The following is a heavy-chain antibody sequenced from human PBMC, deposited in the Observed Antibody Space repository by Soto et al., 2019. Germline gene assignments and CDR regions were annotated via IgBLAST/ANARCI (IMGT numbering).Heavy chain of an antibody. CDR3: ASRDPGTSVDY. D-gene: IGHD1-7*01. J-gene: IGHJ4*02. V-gene: IGHV4-4*02. Sequence: SETLSLTCPVSGGSFTSNNWWTCVRQPPGQGLEWIGEIYRTGSTNYNPSLKSRVTISLDKSENQFSLKVTSLTAADTAVYYCASRDPGTSVDYWGQGTPVTVSS. CDR2: IYRTGST. CDR1: GGSFTSNNW.